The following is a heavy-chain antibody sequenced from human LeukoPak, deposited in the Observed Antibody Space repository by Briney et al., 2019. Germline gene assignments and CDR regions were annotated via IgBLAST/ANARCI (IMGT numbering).Heavy chain of an antibody. D-gene: IGHD2-2*01. J-gene: IGHJ5*02. CDR1: GFTFRSYA. CDR2: TTGGGDRT. CDR3: AKDRATLVVPASSPTNWFDP. Sequence: GGSLRLSCAASGFTFRSYAMHWVRLAPGKGLEWVSATTGGGDRTYYTDSVKGRFTISRDNSKNTLYLQMNSLRAEDSAVYYCAKDRATLVVPASSPTNWFDPWGQGTLVTVSS. V-gene: IGHV3-23*01.